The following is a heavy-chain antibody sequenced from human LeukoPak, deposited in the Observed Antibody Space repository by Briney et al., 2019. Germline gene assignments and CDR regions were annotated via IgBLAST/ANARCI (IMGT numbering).Heavy chain of an antibody. V-gene: IGHV4-39*07. CDR1: GGSISSTSSY. CDR3: ARNNKAAAIRRYYYMDV. CDR2: IYYSGST. J-gene: IGHJ6*03. Sequence: PSETLSLTCTVSGGSISSTSSYWGWIRQPPGKGLEWIGSIYYSGSTYYNPSLKSRVTISVDTSKNQFSLKLSSVTAADTAVYFCARNNKAAAIRRYYYMDVWGKGTTVTVSS. D-gene: IGHD2-2*01.